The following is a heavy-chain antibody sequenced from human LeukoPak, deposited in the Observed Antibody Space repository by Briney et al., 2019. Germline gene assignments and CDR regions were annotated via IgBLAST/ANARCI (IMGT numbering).Heavy chain of an antibody. CDR2: IYTSGST. J-gene: IGHJ3*02. CDR3: ARAGAPRGGYYGSGTRPEDAFDI. Sequence: SQTLSLTCTVSGGSISSGSYYWSWIRQPAGKGLEWIGRIYTSGSTNYNPSLKSRVTISVDTSKNQFSLKLSSVTAADTAVYYCARAGAPRGGYYGSGTRPEDAFDIWGQGTMVTVSS. D-gene: IGHD3-10*01. V-gene: IGHV4-61*02. CDR1: GGSISSGSYY.